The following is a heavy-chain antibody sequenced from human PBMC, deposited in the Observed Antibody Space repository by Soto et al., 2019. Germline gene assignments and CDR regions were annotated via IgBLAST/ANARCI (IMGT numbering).Heavy chain of an antibody. D-gene: IGHD4-17*01. J-gene: IGHJ4*02. V-gene: IGHV4-30-4*01. CDR3: ARVSGDYDFDY. Sequence: PSETLSLTCTVSGGSISHGDYYWSWIRQPPGKGLEWIGYIYYTGTTYFNPSLKSRLNISIDTSKSQFSLNLSSVTAADTAVYYCARVSGDYDFDYWGQGTLVTVSS. CDR1: GGSISHGDYY. CDR2: IYYTGTT.